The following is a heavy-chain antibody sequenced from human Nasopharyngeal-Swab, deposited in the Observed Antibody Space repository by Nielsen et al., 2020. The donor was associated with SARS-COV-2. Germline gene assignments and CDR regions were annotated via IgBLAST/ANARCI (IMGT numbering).Heavy chain of an antibody. CDR1: GDSISSYTW. J-gene: IGHJ2*01. Sequence: SETLSLTCDVSGDSISSYTWWTWVRQPPGKGLEWIGEIFHRGSTNYDPSLQSRVTISLDSSKNQISLTLNSVTAADTAIYYCVRASRYSVSTNWYFDLWGRGTLVTVSS. CDR3: VRASRYSVSTNWYFDL. CDR2: IFHRGST. V-gene: IGHV4-4*02. D-gene: IGHD1-1*01.